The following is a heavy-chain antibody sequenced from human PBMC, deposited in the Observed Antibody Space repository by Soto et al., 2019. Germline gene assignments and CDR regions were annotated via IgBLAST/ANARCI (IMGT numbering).Heavy chain of an antibody. D-gene: IGHD6-13*01. CDR1: GYTFTSYY. V-gene: IGHV1-46*01. CDR2: INPSGGST. CDR3: AREISSSWYLDYFDY. J-gene: IGHJ4*02. Sequence: GASVKVSCKASGYTFTSYYMHWVRQAPGQGLEWMGIINPSGGSTSYAQKFQGRVTMTRDTSTSTVYMELSSLRSEDTAVYYCAREISSSWYLDYFDYWGQGTLVTSPQ.